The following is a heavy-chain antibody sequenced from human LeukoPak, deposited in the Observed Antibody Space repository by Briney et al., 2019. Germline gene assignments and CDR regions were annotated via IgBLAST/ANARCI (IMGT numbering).Heavy chain of an antibody. D-gene: IGHD5-18*01. CDR1: GFTFSSYA. J-gene: IGHJ6*03. CDR3: AKGSYGYAWTRGSYYYYMDV. Sequence: GGSLRLSCAASGFTFSSYAMHWVRQAPGKGLEWVAVISYDGSNKYYADSVKGRFTISRDNSKNTLYLQMNSLRAEDTAVYYCAKGSYGYAWTRGSYYYYMDVWGKGTTVTISS. CDR2: ISYDGSNK. V-gene: IGHV3-30*14.